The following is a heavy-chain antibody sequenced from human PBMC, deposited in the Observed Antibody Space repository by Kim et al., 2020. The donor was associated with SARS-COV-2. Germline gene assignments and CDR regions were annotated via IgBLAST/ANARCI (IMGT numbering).Heavy chain of an antibody. Sequence: SVKVSCKASGGTFSSYAISWVRQAPGQGLEWMGRIIPFLGLSNYAQKFQGRVTITADKATSTAYMELSSLRSEDTALYYCANAISGGFEPWGQGTLVTV. J-gene: IGHJ5*02. D-gene: IGHD3-10*01. V-gene: IGHV1-69*04. CDR2: IIPFLGLS. CDR1: GGTFSSYA. CDR3: ANAISGGFEP.